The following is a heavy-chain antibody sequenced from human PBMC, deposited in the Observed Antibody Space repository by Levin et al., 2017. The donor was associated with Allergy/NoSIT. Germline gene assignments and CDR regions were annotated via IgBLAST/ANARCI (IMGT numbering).Heavy chain of an antibody. J-gene: IGHJ5*02. CDR1: GGSISSYY. Sequence: SETLSLTCTVSGGSISSYYWSWIRQSPGKRPEWIGYIHYTGYTNYSPSLKSRVTISLDTSKNQFSLKLTSVTAADTAVYSCARSAHVTVIPAAMIAFDAWGQGILVTVSS. CDR3: ARSAHVTVIPAAMIAFDA. D-gene: IGHD2-2*01. CDR2: IHYTGYT. V-gene: IGHV4-59*08.